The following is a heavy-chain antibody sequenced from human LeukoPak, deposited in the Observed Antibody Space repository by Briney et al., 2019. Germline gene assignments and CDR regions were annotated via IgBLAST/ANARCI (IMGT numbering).Heavy chain of an antibody. J-gene: IGHJ5*02. D-gene: IGHD1-7*01. CDR1: GGTFSSYA. V-gene: IGHV1-69*06. Sequence: GASVKVSCKASGGTFSSYAISWVRQAPGQGLEWMGGIIPIFGTANYAQKFQGRVTITADKSTSTAYMELSSLRSEDTAVYYCARDSHNWNYSGFDPWGQGTLVTVSS. CDR2: IIPIFGTA. CDR3: ARDSHNWNYSGFDP.